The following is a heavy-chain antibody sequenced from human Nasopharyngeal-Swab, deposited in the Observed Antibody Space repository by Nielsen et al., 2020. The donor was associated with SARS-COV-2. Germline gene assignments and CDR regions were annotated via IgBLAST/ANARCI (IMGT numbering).Heavy chain of an antibody. D-gene: IGHD3-22*01. CDR3: ARGKYDSSGYYLGDYYFDY. CDR2: INSDGSRT. V-gene: IGHV3-74*01. Sequence: SLKISCAASGFTFSSYWMHLVRQAPGEGLVLVSRINSDGSRTSYADSVKGRFTISRDNAKNTLYLQMNSLRAGDTAVYYCARGKYDSSGYYLGDYYFDYWGQGTLVTVSS. CDR1: GFTFSSYW. J-gene: IGHJ4*02.